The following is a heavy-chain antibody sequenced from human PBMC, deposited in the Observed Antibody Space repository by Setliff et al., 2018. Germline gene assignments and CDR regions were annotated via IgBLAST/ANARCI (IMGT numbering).Heavy chain of an antibody. CDR1: GGSISNGDYY. D-gene: IGHD7-27*01. V-gene: IGHV4-39*01. CDR3: ARHRPNLPFDA. CDR2: VYYSGDT. Sequence: PSETLSLTCSVSGGSISNGDYYWDWIRQPQGKGLEWIGRVYYSGDTYYIPSLLSRVTISVDTSKNQFSLKLSSVTAADTSVYFCARHRPNLPFDAWGQGALVTVSS. J-gene: IGHJ4*02.